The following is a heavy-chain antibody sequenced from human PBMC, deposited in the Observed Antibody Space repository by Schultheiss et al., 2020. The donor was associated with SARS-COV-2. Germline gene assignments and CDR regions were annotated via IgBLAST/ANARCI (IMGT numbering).Heavy chain of an antibody. CDR1: GFTFSSYS. Sequence: GESLKISCAASGFTFSSYSMNWVRQAPGKGLEWVSYISSSGSTIYYADSVKGRFTISRDNAKNSLYLQMNSLRAEDTAVYYCARDERIQVVAATLDDYYGMDVWGQGTTVTVSS. J-gene: IGHJ6*02. CDR3: ARDERIQVVAATLDDYYGMDV. D-gene: IGHD2-15*01. V-gene: IGHV3-48*04. CDR2: ISSSGSTI.